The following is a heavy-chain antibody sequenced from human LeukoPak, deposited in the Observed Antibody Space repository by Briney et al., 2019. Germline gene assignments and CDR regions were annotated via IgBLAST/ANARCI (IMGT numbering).Heavy chain of an antibody. J-gene: IGHJ4*02. V-gene: IGHV4-39*07. CDR2: IYYSGST. CDR3: ARSWEWELLSAVLYYFDY. CDR1: GGSISSSSYY. D-gene: IGHD1-26*01. Sequence: NPSETLSLTCTVSGGSISSSSYYWGWIRQPPGKGLEWIGSIYYSGSTYYNPSLKSRVTISVDTSKNPFSLKLSSVTAADTAVYYCARSWEWELLSAVLYYFDYWGQGTLVTVSS.